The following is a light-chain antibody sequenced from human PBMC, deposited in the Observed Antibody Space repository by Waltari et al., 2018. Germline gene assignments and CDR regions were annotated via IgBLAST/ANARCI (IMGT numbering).Light chain of an antibody. CDR3: QQYSSFST. Sequence: DIQMTQSPSTLSASVGDRVTISCRASQSVGTWLAWYQQKPCKAPKLLIYMASSLESGVPSRFSGSGSGTEFTLTISSLQPDDFATYSCQQYSSFSTFGQGTKVDI. J-gene: IGKJ2*01. CDR2: MAS. V-gene: IGKV1-5*03. CDR1: QSVGTW.